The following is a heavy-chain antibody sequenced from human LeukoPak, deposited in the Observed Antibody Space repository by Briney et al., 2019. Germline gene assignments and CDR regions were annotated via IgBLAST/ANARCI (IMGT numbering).Heavy chain of an antibody. Sequence: GWTLRLSCAVSGITLSNYGMTLVRQAPRKGMEWVAGISDSGGSTNYADSVKGRFTISRDNPKNTLYLQMNSLRAEDTAVYFCAKRGVVIRVILVGFHKEAYYFDSWGQGALVTVSS. CDR1: GITLSNYG. CDR3: AKRGVVIRVILVGFHKEAYYFDS. D-gene: IGHD3-22*01. CDR2: ISDSGGST. V-gene: IGHV3-23*01. J-gene: IGHJ4*02.